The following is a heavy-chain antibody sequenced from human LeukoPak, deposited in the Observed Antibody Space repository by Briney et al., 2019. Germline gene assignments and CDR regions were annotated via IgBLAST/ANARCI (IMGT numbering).Heavy chain of an antibody. J-gene: IGHJ4*02. V-gene: IGHV3-74*01. CDR1: GFTFSSYW. D-gene: IGHD1-26*01. Sequence: PGGSLRLSCAASGFTFSSYWMHWVRQAPGKGLVWVSRINSDGSSTSYADSVKGRFTISRDNAKNTLYLQVNCLRAEDTAVYYCARVLVGAHFDYWGQGTLVTVSS. CDR3: ARVLVGAHFDY. CDR2: INSDGSST.